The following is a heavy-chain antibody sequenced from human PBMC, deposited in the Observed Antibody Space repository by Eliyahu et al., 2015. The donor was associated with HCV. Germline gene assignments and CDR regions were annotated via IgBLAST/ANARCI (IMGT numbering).Heavy chain of an antibody. V-gene: IGHV4-59*01. Sequence: QVQLQESGPGLVKPSETLSLTCXVXGGXIPTYYWSWIRQPPGKGLEWIGYIHYSGSTNYNPSLKSRVXISIDTSKNQFSLNLTSVTAADTAVYYCASGGGGIAVAGTGGWFDPWGQGTLVTVSS. CDR2: IHYSGST. CDR1: GGXIPTYY. J-gene: IGHJ5*02. D-gene: IGHD6-19*01. CDR3: ASGGGGIAVAGTGGWFDP.